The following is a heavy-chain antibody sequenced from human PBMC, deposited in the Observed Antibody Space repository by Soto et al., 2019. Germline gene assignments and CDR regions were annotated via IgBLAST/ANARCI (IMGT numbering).Heavy chain of an antibody. CDR3: AREGRYYDILTGYYRTNWFAP. V-gene: IGHV4-59*01. CDR1: GGSISSYY. D-gene: IGHD3-9*01. Sequence: SETLSLTCTVSGGSISSYYWSWIRQPPGKGLEWIGYIYYSGSTNYNPSLKSRVTISVDASKNQFSLKRSSVTAADTAVYYCAREGRYYDILTGYYRTNWFAPWGQGTLVTVSS. CDR2: IYYSGST. J-gene: IGHJ5*02.